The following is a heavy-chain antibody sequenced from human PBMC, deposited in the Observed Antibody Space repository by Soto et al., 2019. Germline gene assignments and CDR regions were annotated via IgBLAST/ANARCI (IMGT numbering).Heavy chain of an antibody. J-gene: IGHJ6*02. D-gene: IGHD6-13*01. CDR2: ISAYNGNT. CDR3: ARQQLVPYYYYGMDV. Sequence: QVQLVQSEDEVKKPGASVKVSCKASGYTFTSYGISWVRQAPGQGLEWMGWISAYNGNTNYAQKLQGRVTMTTDTSTSTAFMELRSLRSDDTAVYYCARQQLVPYYYYGMDVWGQGTTVTVSS. CDR1: GYTFTSYG. V-gene: IGHV1-18*01.